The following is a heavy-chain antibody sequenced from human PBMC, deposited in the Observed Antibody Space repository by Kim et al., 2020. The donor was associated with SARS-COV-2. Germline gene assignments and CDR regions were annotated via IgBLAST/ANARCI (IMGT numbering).Heavy chain of an antibody. J-gene: IGHJ6*02. CDR1: GFTFSSYA. V-gene: IGHV3-23*01. D-gene: IGHD3-9*01. Sequence: GGSLRLSCAASGFTFSSYAMSWVRQAPGKGLEWVSAISGSGGSTYYADSVKVRFTISRDNSKNTLYLQMNSLRAEDTAVYYCAKCPDLLKFDSPHYYGMDVWGQGTTVTVSS. CDR3: AKCPDLLKFDSPHYYGMDV. CDR2: ISGSGGST.